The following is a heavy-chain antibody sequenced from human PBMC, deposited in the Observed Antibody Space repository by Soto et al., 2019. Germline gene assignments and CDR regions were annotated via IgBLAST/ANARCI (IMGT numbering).Heavy chain of an antibody. D-gene: IGHD3-16*01. Sequence: QVPLQASGPGLVRPSETLSLTCSVSGGSITSPNYFLGWVRRAPGRGPAWIGNIFYNGRTDYRPSIHSQSTIFVDTSRNQVSLRPASVPAADTAIYYCARGAFRAEDQSDWFAHWGHGTLVTVSS. CDR3: ARGAFRAEDQSDWFAH. J-gene: IGHJ5*02. V-gene: IGHV4-39*01. CDR1: GGSITSPNYF. CDR2: IFYNGRT.